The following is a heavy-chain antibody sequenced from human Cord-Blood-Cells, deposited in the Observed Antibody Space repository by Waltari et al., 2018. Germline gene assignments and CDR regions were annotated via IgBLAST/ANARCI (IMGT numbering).Heavy chain of an antibody. V-gene: IGHV4-39*01. D-gene: IGHD3-22*01. Sequence: QLQLQESGPGLVKPSETLSLTCTVSGGSISSSSYYWGCIRQPPGKGLEWIGSIYYSGSTYYNPSLKSRVTISVDTSKNQFSLKLSSVTAADTAVYYCARHSYHYDSSGYYFDYWGQGTLVTVSS. CDR3: ARHSYHYDSSGYYFDY. CDR1: GGSISSSSYY. J-gene: IGHJ4*02. CDR2: IYYSGST.